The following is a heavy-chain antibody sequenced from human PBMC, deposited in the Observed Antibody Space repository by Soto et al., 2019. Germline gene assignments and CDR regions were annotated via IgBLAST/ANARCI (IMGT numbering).Heavy chain of an antibody. CDR1: GGTFSSYA. CDR2: IIPIFGTA. Sequence: QVQLVQSGAEVKKPGSSVKVSCKASGGTFSSYAISWVRQAPGQGLEWMGGIIPIFGTANYAQKFQGRVTITADESTSTAYMELSSLRSEDTAVYFCAINPNDYGDYFYYYYGMDVWGQGTTDTVSS. CDR3: AINPNDYGDYFYYYYGMDV. D-gene: IGHD4-17*01. J-gene: IGHJ6*02. V-gene: IGHV1-69*12.